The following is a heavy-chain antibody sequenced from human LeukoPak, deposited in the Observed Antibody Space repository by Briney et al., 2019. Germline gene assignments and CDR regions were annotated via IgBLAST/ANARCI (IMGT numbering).Heavy chain of an antibody. D-gene: IGHD6-13*01. J-gene: IGHJ6*03. CDR2: ISDSSSYI. V-gene: IGHV3-21*01. Sequence: GGSLRLSCATSGFTFNSYNMNWVRQAPGKGLEWVSSISDSSSYIYYADSVKGRFTISRDNSKNTLYLQMNSLRAEDTAVYYCARAARYSSSSLGPLYYYYYMDVWGKGTTVTVSS. CDR3: ARAARYSSSSLGPLYYYYYMDV. CDR1: GFTFNSYN.